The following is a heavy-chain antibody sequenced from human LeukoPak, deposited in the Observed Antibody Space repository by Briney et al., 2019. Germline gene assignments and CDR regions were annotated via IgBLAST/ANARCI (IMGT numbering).Heavy chain of an antibody. CDR2: ISAYNGNT. Sequence: ASVKVSCKTSGYTFTDYYMHWVRQAPGQGLEWMGWISAYNGNTNYAQKLQGRVTMTTDTSTSTAYMELRSLRSDDTAVYYCARVGYSGYDYPYYMDVWGKGTTVTVSS. D-gene: IGHD5-12*01. V-gene: IGHV1-18*04. CDR3: ARVGYSGYDYPYYMDV. J-gene: IGHJ6*03. CDR1: GYTFTDYY.